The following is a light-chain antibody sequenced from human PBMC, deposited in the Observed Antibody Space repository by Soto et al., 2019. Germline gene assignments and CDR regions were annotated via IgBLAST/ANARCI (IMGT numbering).Light chain of an antibody. Sequence: EIVLTQSPGTLSLSPGERATLSCRASQSVSSSYLAWYQQKPGQAPRLLIYGASSRATGIPDRISGSGSGTDFTLTISRLEPEDFAVYYCQHYCTSPLTFGGGPKVEIK. J-gene: IGKJ4*01. CDR1: QSVSSSY. CDR3: QHYCTSPLT. V-gene: IGKV3-20*01. CDR2: GAS.